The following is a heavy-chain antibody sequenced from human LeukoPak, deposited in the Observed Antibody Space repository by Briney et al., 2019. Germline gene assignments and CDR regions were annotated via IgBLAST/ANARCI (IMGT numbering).Heavy chain of an antibody. V-gene: IGHV4-61*02. CDR1: GGSISSGSYY. CDR3: ARRSVVIIPPFYYYYMDV. D-gene: IGHD3-3*01. J-gene: IGHJ6*03. Sequence: SETLSLTCTVSGGSISSGSYYWSWIRQPAGKGLEWIGRIYTSGSTNYNPSLKSRATISVDTSKNRFSLKLSSVTAADTAVYYCARRSVVIIPPFYYYYMDVWGKGTTVTVSS. CDR2: IYTSGST.